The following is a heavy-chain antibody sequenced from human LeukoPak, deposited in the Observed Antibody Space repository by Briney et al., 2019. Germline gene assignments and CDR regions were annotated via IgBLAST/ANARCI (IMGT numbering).Heavy chain of an antibody. D-gene: IGHD1-1*01. CDR2: ISAGAGRT. CDR1: GFTFSNYA. Sequence: GGSLRLSCPASGFTFSNYAMNWVRQAPGKGLEWVALISAGAGRTSYAESVKGRFSVYRENGRDTVHLEMNSLRDEDTARYYCAKDLGSILEVPPPIGKWGQGTLVTVSS. V-gene: IGHV3-23*01. J-gene: IGHJ4*01. CDR3: AKDLGSILEVPPPIGK.